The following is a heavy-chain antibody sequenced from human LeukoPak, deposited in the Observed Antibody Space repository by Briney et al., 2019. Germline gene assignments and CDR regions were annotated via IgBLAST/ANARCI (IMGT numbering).Heavy chain of an antibody. J-gene: IGHJ5*02. D-gene: IGHD4-17*01. V-gene: IGHV4-59*01. Sequence: PSETLSLTCAVYGGSFSGYYWSWIRQPPGKGLEWIGYIHYSGSTNYNPSLKSRVTISVDTSKNQFSLKLSSVTAADTAVYYCARGLTTVTKVNWFDPWGQGTLVTVSS. CDR2: IHYSGST. CDR1: GGSFSGYY. CDR3: ARGLTTVTKVNWFDP.